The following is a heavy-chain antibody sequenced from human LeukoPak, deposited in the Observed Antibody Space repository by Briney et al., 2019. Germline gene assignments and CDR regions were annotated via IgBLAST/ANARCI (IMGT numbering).Heavy chain of an antibody. D-gene: IGHD1-26*01. CDR2: IYYSGST. J-gene: IGHJ5*02. CDR3: ARVLVGATRWFDP. CDR1: GGSDSSVSYY. V-gene: IGHV4-61*01. Sequence: SDTLSLTCTVSGGSDSSVSYYWSWIRQPPGKGQEWIGYIYYSGSTNYNPSLKSRVTISVDTSKNQFSLKLSSVTAADTAVYYCARVLVGATRWFDPWGQGTLVTVSS.